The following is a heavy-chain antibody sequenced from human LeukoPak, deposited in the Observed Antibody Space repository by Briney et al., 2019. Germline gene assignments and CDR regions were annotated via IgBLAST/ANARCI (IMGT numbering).Heavy chain of an antibody. CDR1: GGSISSSSYY. CDR2: MYLSGTD. CDR3: AGLVGRYSTGMYYYFDY. V-gene: IGHV4-39*07. J-gene: IGHJ4*02. Sequence: SETLSLTCTVSGGSISSSSYYWGWIRQPPGKGLEWVGEMYLSGTDTYNPSLRGRVTISLDRSKNQLSLRLRSVTAADTAVYYCAGLVGRYSTGMYYYFDYWGPGTLVTVSS. D-gene: IGHD1-26*01.